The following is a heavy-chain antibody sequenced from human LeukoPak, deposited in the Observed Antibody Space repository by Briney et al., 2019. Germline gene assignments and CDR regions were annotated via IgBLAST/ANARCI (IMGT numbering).Heavy chain of an antibody. V-gene: IGHV3-53*05. J-gene: IGHJ6*02. CDR1: GFTVSSNY. CDR2: IYSGGST. CDR3: VKGAQSGYYDILTGYDGMDV. D-gene: IGHD3-9*01. Sequence: GGSLRLSCAASGFTVSSNYMSWVRQAPGKGLEWVSVIYSGGSTYYADSVKGRFTISRDNSKNTLYLQMSSLRAEDTAVYYCVKGAQSGYYDILTGYDGMDVWGQGTTVTVSS.